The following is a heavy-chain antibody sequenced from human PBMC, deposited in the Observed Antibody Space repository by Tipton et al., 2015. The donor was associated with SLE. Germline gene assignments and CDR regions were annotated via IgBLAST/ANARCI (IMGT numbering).Heavy chain of an antibody. CDR1: GGTFNSYT. J-gene: IGHJ4*02. V-gene: IGHV1-69*02. D-gene: IGHD4-23*01. CDR2: IIPILGIV. CDR3: AGQSTVVTPLEY. Sequence: QSGAEVKKPGSSVKVSCKASGGTFNSYTISWVRQAPGQGLEWMGRIIPILGIVNYAQKSQDRVTITADKSTSTAYMELSSLRSEDTALYYCAGQSTVVTPLEYWGQGTLVNVSS.